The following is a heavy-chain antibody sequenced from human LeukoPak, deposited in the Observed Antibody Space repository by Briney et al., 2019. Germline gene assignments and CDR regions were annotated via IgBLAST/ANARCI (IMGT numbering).Heavy chain of an antibody. V-gene: IGHV1-2*02. CDR3: ARIDIGDRYYYDSSGYLAH. CDR2: INPNSGGT. D-gene: IGHD3-22*01. Sequence: ASVKVSCKASGYTFTGYYMHWVRQAPGQGLEWMGWINPNSGGTNYAQKLQGRVTMTTDTSTSTAYMELRSLRSDDTAVYYCARIDIGDRYYYDSSGYLAHWGQGTLVTVSS. J-gene: IGHJ4*02. CDR1: GYTFTGYY.